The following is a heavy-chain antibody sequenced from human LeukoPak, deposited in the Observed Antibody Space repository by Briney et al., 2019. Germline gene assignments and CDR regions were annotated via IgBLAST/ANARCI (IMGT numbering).Heavy chain of an antibody. CDR3: ARDVGCDY. J-gene: IGHJ4*02. CDR1: GFTFSSYE. V-gene: IGHV3-48*03. Sequence: PGGSLRLSCAASGFTFSSYEMNWVRQAPGKGLEFISYISHGGNIIYYADSVKGRFTISRDNAKNSLDLQMNSLRAEDTAVYYCARDVGCDYWGQGTLVTVSS. CDR2: ISHGGNII. D-gene: IGHD3-16*01.